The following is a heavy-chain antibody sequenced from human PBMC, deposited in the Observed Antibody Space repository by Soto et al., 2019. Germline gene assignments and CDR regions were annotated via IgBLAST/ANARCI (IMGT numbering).Heavy chain of an antibody. V-gene: IGHV1-69*13. CDR1: GGTFCSYA. Sequence: SVKVSCKASGGTFCSYAVSWVRQAPGQGLEWMGGIIPIFGTANYAQKFQGRVTITADESTSTAYMELSSLRSEDTAVYYCAREDTRRVVTFYYCGQGALVTVSS. D-gene: IGHD3-3*01. J-gene: IGHJ4*02. CDR2: IIPIFGTA. CDR3: AREDTRRVVTFYY.